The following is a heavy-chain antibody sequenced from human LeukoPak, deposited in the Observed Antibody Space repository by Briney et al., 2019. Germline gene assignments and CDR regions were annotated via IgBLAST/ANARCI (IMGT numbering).Heavy chain of an antibody. Sequence: SETLSLTCAVYGGSFSGYYWSWIRQPPGKGLEWIGEINHIGSTNYNPSLKSRVTISVDTSKNQFSLKLSSVTAADTAVYYCATWAVLRYFDWLPKPRPSYYYYGMDVWGQGTTVTVSS. D-gene: IGHD3-9*01. CDR1: GGSFSGYY. V-gene: IGHV4-34*01. CDR2: INHIGST. J-gene: IGHJ6*02. CDR3: ATWAVLRYFDWLPKPRPSYYYYGMDV.